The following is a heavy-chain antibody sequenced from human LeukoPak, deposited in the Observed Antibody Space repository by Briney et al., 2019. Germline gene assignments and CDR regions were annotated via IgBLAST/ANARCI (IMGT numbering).Heavy chain of an antibody. CDR3: ARSSRGFFDCLPSHFAY. D-gene: IGHD3-9*01. J-gene: IGHJ4*02. CDR1: GGSISSYY. Sequence: SETLSLTCTVSGGSISSYYWSWIRQPPGKGLEWIGYIYYSGSTNYNPSLKSRVTISVDTSENQFSLKLSSVTAADTAVYYCARSSRGFFDCLPSHFAYWGRGTLVPVSS. V-gene: IGHV4-59*01. CDR2: IYYSGST.